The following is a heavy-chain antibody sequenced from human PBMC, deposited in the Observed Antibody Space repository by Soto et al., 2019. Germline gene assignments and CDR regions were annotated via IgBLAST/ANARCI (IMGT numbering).Heavy chain of an antibody. J-gene: IGHJ6*02. CDR2: IIPIFGTP. CDR1: GGTFSSYA. V-gene: IGHV1-69*13. CDR3: ARELYCNDGVCSDYYPMDV. D-gene: IGHD2-8*01. Sequence: SVKVSCKASGGTFSSYAFSWVRQAPGQGLEWMGGIIPIFGTPNYAQKFQGRVTITADESTSTAYMELSSLRSEDTAVYYCARELYCNDGVCSDYYPMDVWGQGXTVTVYS.